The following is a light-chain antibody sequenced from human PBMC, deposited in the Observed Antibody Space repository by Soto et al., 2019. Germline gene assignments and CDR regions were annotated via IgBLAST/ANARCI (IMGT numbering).Light chain of an antibody. CDR1: QSVFFNSNNKNY. Sequence: DIVMTQSPDSLAVSLGARATINCKSSQSVFFNSNNKNYLAWYQQKPGQPPKLLIYWASTRESGVPDRFSGSGSGTEFTLTISSLQAEDVAVYYCQQYYNIPPTFCQGTKVEI. V-gene: IGKV4-1*01. CDR3: QQYYNIPPT. J-gene: IGKJ1*01. CDR2: WAS.